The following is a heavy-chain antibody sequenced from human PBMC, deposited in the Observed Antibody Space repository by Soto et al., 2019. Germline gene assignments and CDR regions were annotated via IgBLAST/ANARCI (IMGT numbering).Heavy chain of an antibody. V-gene: IGHV1-18*01. D-gene: IGHD6-13*01. CDR3: ARDGRIAAAGTTHFDY. CDR2: ISAYNGNT. J-gene: IGHJ4*02. CDR1: GYTLTSYG. Sequence: ASVKVSCKASGYTLTSYGISWVRQAPGQGLEWMGWISAYNGNTNYAQKLQGRVTMTTDTSTSTAYMELRSLRSDDTAVYYCARDGRIAAAGTTHFDYWGQGTLVTVSS.